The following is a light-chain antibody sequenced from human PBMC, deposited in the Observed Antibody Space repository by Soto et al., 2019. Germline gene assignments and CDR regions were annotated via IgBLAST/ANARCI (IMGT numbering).Light chain of an antibody. V-gene: IGLV2-14*03. CDR3: SSYTTSNTRQIV. J-gene: IGLJ1*01. Sequence: QSALTQPASLSGSPGQSITISCTGTSSDVGGYNYVSWYQHHPGKAPKLLIYDVSNRPSGISNRFSGSKSDNTASLTISGLQPEDEADSYCSSYTTSNTRQIVVGTGTKVTV. CDR1: SSDVGGYNY. CDR2: DVS.